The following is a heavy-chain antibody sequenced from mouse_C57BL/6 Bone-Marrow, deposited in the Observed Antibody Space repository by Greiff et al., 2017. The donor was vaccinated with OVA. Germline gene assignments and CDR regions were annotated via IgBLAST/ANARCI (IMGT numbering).Heavy chain of an antibody. CDR3: ARGAVVAWYFDV. J-gene: IGHJ1*03. V-gene: IGHV2-2*01. Sequence: VKLVESGPGLVQPSQSLSITCTVSGFSLTSYGVHWVRQSPGKGLEWLGVIWSGGSTDYNAAFISRLSISKDNSKSQVFFKMNSLQADDTAIYYCARGAVVAWYFDVWGTGTTVTVSS. CDR2: IWSGGST. D-gene: IGHD1-1*01. CDR1: GFSLTSYG.